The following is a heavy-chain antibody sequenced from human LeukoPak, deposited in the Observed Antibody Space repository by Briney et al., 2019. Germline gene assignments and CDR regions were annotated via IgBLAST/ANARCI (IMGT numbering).Heavy chain of an antibody. V-gene: IGHV3-48*02. CDR1: RFTYRSYS. CDR2: ISSSSSTI. Sequence: PGRTLRLFCAASRFTYRSYSMNWARQAPAKGLEWVSYISSSSSTIYYADSVQGRFTISRDNAKNSLYLQMNSLRDEDTSVYFCAPLRYCSGGSCQGLVYCGQGTLVTVSS. J-gene: IGHJ4*02. D-gene: IGHD2-15*01. CDR3: APLRYCSGGSCQGLVY.